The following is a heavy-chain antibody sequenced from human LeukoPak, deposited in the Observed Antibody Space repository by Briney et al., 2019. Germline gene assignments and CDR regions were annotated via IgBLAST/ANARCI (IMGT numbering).Heavy chain of an antibody. CDR2: IYYSGST. D-gene: IGHD2-15*01. J-gene: IGHJ6*02. Sequence: PSETLSLTCTVSGGSISSYYWSWIRQPPGKGLEWIGYIYYSGSTNYNPSLKSRVTISVDTSKNQFSLKLSSVTAADTAVYYCARHGPKYCSGGSCPLRRSYPLPYYYYGMDVWGQGTTVTVSS. CDR1: GGSISSYY. V-gene: IGHV4-59*08. CDR3: ARHGPKYCSGGSCPLRRSYPLPYYYYGMDV.